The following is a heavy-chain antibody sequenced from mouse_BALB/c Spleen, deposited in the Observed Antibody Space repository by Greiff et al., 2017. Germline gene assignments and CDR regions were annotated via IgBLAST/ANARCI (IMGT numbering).Heavy chain of an antibody. V-gene: IGHV3-6*02. D-gene: IGHD2-1*01. J-gene: IGHJ4*01. Sequence: LQESGPGLVKPSQSLSLTCSVTGYSITSGYYWNWIRQFPGNKLEWMGYISYDGSNNYNPSLKNRISITRDTSKNQFFLKLNSVTTEDTATYYCAYLLWAMDYWGQGTSVTVSS. CDR3: AYLLWAMDY. CDR2: ISYDGSN. CDR1: GYSITSGYY.